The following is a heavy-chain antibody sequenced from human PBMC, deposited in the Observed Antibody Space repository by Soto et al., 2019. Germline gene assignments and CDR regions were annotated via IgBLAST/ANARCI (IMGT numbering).Heavy chain of an antibody. CDR3: ASLHLNISIFGVVTSGLNY. D-gene: IGHD3-3*01. Sequence: PSETLSLTCTVSGGSISSSSYYWGWIRQPPGKGQEWIGSIYYSGSTYYNPSLKSRVTISVDTSKNQFSLKLGSVTAADTAVYYCASLHLNISIFGVVTSGLNYWGQGTPVTVSS. V-gene: IGHV4-39*01. J-gene: IGHJ4*02. CDR2: IYYSGST. CDR1: GGSISSSSYY.